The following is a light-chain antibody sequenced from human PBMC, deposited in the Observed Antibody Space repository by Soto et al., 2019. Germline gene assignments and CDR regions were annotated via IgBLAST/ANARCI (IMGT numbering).Light chain of an antibody. V-gene: IGKV3-20*01. CDR2: DTS. CDR3: QQYGSSSIT. CDR1: QSVSNY. Sequence: EIVLTQSPGTLSLSPGERATLSCRASQSVSNYLAWYQQKPGQAPRLLTYDTSNRATGIPSRFSGSASGTDFTLTISRLEPEDFAVYYCQQYGSSSITFGQGTRLEI. J-gene: IGKJ5*01.